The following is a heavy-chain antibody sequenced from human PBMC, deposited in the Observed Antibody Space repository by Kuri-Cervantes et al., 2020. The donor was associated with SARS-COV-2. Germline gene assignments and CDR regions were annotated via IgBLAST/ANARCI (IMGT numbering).Heavy chain of an antibody. J-gene: IGHJ4*02. CDR2: IDPSDSYT. Sequence: GESLKISCKGSGYSFTSYWISWVRQVPGKGLEWMGRIDPSDSYTNYSPSFQGHVTISADKSISTAYLQWSSLKASDTAMYYCASTVAFWSGYYDYWGQGTLVTVSS. D-gene: IGHD3-3*01. V-gene: IGHV5-10-1*01. CDR3: ASTVAFWSGYYDY. CDR1: GYSFTSYW.